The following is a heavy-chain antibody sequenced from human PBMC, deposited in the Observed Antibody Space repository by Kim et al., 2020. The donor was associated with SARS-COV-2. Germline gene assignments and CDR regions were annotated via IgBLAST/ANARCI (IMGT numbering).Heavy chain of an antibody. J-gene: IGHJ6*02. V-gene: IGHV5-10-1*01. CDR1: GYSFTSYW. CDR3: ARHASGIAAAGSGMDV. CDR2: IDPSDSYT. D-gene: IGHD6-13*01. Sequence: GESLQISCKGSGYSFTSYWISWVRQMPGKGLEWMGRIDPSDSYTNYSPSFQGHVTISADKSISTAYLQWSSLKASDTAMYYCARHASGIAAAGSGMDVWGQGTTVTVSS.